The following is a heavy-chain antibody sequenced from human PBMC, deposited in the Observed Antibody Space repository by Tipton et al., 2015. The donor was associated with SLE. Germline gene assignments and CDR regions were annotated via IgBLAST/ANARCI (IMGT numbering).Heavy chain of an antibody. Sequence: TLSLTCAVYGGSFSGYYWSWIRQPPGKGLEWIGEINHSGSTNYNPSLKSRVTISVDTSKNQFSLKLSSVTAADTAVYYRARVSGSSPQVDYWGQGTLVTVSS. CDR2: INHSGST. J-gene: IGHJ4*02. CDR1: GGSFSGYY. V-gene: IGHV4-34*01. D-gene: IGHD6-6*01. CDR3: ARVSGSSPQVDY.